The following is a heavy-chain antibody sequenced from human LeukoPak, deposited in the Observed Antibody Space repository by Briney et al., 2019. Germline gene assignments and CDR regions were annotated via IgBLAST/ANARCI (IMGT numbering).Heavy chain of an antibody. D-gene: IGHD4-23*01. V-gene: IGHV1-46*01. CDR2: INPSGGST. CDR1: GYTFTSYY. CDR3: ARGDYGGNSGLGFDY. J-gene: IGHJ4*02. Sequence: ASVKVSCKASGYTFTSYYMHWVRQAPGQGLEWMGIINPSGGSTSYAQKFQGRVTMTRDTSTSTVYMELSSLRSEDTAVYYCARGDYGGNSGLGFDYWGQGTPVTVSS.